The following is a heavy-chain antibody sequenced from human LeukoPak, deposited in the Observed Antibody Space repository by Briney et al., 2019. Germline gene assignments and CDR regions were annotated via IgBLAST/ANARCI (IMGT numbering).Heavy chain of an antibody. CDR2: INPNSGGT. Sequence: EASVKVSCKASGYTFTGYYMHWVRQAPGQGLEWMGWINPNSGGTNYAQKFQGRVTMTRDTSISTAYMELSRLRSDDTAVYYCARVCSSTSCYPDYFDYWGQGTLVTVSS. CDR1: GYTFTGYY. J-gene: IGHJ4*02. D-gene: IGHD2-2*01. V-gene: IGHV1-2*02. CDR3: ARVCSSTSCYPDYFDY.